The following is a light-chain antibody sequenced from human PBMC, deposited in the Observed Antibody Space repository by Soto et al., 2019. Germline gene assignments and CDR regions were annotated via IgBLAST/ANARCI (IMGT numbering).Light chain of an antibody. J-gene: IGLJ1*01. V-gene: IGLV2-8*01. CDR3: SSYAGRETGV. CDR1: SNDIGAYNY. CDR2: EVF. Sequence: SALTQPPSASGSPGQSVTISCTGTSNDIGAYNYVSWYQQYPGKAPKLIIYEVFRRPSGVPDRFSGSKSGNTASLTVSGLQPEDEADYYCSSYAGRETGVFGTGTKVTVL.